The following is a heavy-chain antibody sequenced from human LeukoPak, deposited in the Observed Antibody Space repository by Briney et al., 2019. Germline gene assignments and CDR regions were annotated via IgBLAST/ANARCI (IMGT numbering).Heavy chain of an antibody. D-gene: IGHD5-12*01. CDR3: AVVKEGPEVATTDD. CDR2: FDPEDGET. V-gene: IGHV1-24*01. CDR1: GYTLTELS. J-gene: IGHJ4*02. Sequence: ASVKVSCKVSGYTLTELSMHWVRQAPGKGLEWMGGFDPEDGETIYAQKFQGRVTMTEDTSTDTAYMELSSLRSEDTAVYYCAVVKEGPEVATTDDWGQGTLVTVSS.